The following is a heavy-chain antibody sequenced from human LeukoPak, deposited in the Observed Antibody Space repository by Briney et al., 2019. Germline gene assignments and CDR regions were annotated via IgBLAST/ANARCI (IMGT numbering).Heavy chain of an antibody. Sequence: PGGSLRLSCAASGFTFSSYSMNWVRQAPGKGLEWVSSISSSSSYIYYADSVKGRFTISRDNAKNSLYLQMHSLRAEDTAVYYCARDGGYCTNGVCSPTRGYYYMDVWGKGTTVTVSS. V-gene: IGHV3-21*01. CDR3: ARDGGYCTNGVCSPTRGYYYMDV. CDR2: ISSSSSYI. J-gene: IGHJ6*03. D-gene: IGHD2-8*01. CDR1: GFTFSSYS.